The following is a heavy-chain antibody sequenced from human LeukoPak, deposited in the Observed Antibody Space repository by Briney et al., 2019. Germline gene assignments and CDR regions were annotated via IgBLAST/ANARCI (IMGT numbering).Heavy chain of an antibody. D-gene: IGHD2-15*01. V-gene: IGHV3-7*01. J-gene: IGHJ5*02. CDR2: IKQDGSEK. Sequence: QTGGSLRLSCAASGFTFSSYWMSWVRQAPGKGLEWVANIKQDGSEKYYVDSVKGRFTISRDNAKNSLYLQMSSLRAEDTAVYYCARDRAVVVVAATRFDPWSQGTLVTVSS. CDR3: ARDRAVVVVAATRFDP. CDR1: GFTFSSYW.